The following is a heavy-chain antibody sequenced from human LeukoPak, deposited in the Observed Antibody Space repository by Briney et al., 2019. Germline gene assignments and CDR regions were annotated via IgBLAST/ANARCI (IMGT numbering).Heavy chain of an antibody. Sequence: SQTLSLTCAVSGDSISSDGYSWSWIRQPPGKGLEWIGYIYHSGSTYYTPSLESRVTISVDRSKNQFSLKLSSVTAADTAVYYCASETRYCSGGSCYSGMDVWGQGTTVTVSS. D-gene: IGHD2-15*01. CDR1: GDSISSDGYS. V-gene: IGHV4-30-2*01. CDR2: IYHSGST. CDR3: ASETRYCSGGSCYSGMDV. J-gene: IGHJ6*02.